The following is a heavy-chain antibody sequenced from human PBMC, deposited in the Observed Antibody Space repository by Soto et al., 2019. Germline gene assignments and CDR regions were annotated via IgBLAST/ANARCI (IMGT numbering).Heavy chain of an antibody. V-gene: IGHV3-7*01. CDR2: IKQDGSEK. J-gene: IGHJ4*02. CDR3: ARELLQVVIPDY. Sequence: EVQLVESGGGLVQPGGSLRLSCAASGFTFSSYWMNWVRQAPGKGLEWVANIKQDGSEKYYVDSVKGGFTISRDNTKNALYLQMNSLRAEDTAVYYCARELLQVVIPDYCGQGTLVTVSS. D-gene: IGHD6-13*01. CDR1: GFTFSSYW.